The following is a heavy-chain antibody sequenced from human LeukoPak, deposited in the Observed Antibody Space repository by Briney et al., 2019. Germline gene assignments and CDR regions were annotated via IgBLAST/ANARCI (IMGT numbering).Heavy chain of an antibody. CDR2: INRGGGST. D-gene: IGHD1-20*01. Sequence: GASVKVSCKASGYTLTSYHMHWVRQAPGQGLEWMGMINRGGGSTTDAQNFQARLTITRDTSTNTIYMELRGLRFEDTAVYYCARDQGNWQFDYWGQGTLVTVSS. J-gene: IGHJ4*02. V-gene: IGHV1-46*01. CDR3: ARDQGNWQFDY. CDR1: GYTLTSYH.